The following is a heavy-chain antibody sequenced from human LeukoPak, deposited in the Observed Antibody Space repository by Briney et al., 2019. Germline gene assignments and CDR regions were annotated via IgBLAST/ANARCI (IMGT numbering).Heavy chain of an antibody. CDR1: GYSFTSYW. Sequence: GESLKISCKSSGYSFTSYWISWGRQMPGKGLEWMGIIYPGDSDTRYSPSFQGQVTISADKSISTAYLQSSSLKASDTAMYYCARRELAVAGCFDYWGQGTLVTVSS. CDR2: IYPGDSDT. J-gene: IGHJ4*02. CDR3: ARRELAVAGCFDY. V-gene: IGHV5-51*01. D-gene: IGHD6-19*01.